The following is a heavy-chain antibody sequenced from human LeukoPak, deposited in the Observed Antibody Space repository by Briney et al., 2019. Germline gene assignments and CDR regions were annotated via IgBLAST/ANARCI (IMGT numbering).Heavy chain of an antibody. D-gene: IGHD5-24*01. CDR3: AKAVDLATISVDI. Sequence: PGGSLRLPCAASGFTFSSYSMNWVRQAPGKGLEWVSGISGSGVYTYYADSVKGRFTISRDNSKNTLYLVMNSLRVDDTAVYYCAKAVDLATISVDIWGQGTMVTVSS. V-gene: IGHV3-23*01. CDR1: GFTFSSYS. CDR2: ISGSGVYT. J-gene: IGHJ3*02.